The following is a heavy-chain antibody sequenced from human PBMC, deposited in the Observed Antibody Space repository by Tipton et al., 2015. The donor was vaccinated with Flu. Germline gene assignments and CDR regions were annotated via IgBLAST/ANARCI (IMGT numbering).Heavy chain of an antibody. V-gene: IGHV4-61*02. CDR2: IHTSGST. CDR1: GGSISSGSYY. Sequence: TLSLTCTVSGGSISSGSYYWSWIRQPAGQGLEWIGRIHTSGSTNYNPSLKSRVTISVDTSKNQFSLKLSSVTAADTAVYYCARGVIYYDSSGPITDAFDIWGQGTMVTASS. J-gene: IGHJ3*02. D-gene: IGHD3-22*01. CDR3: ARGVIYYDSSGPITDAFDI.